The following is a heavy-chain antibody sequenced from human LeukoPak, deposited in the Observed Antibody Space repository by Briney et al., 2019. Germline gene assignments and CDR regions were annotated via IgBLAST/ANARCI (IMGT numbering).Heavy chain of an antibody. D-gene: IGHD4-11*01. CDR3: ARAFSVTTDYFDY. Sequence: PGGSRRLSCAASKFTVSNFWMSWLRQAPGKGLEWVASIKQDGSEKYYVDSVRGRFTISRDNAKNSLYLQMNSLRAEDTAVYYCARAFSVTTDYFDYWGQGTLVTVSS. V-gene: IGHV3-7*03. J-gene: IGHJ4*02. CDR1: KFTVSNFW. CDR2: IKQDGSEK.